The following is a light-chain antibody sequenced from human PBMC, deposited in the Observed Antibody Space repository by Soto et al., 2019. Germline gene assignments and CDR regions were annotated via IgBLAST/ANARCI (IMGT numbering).Light chain of an antibody. CDR3: QQIGSYPFT. Sequence: DIQMTQSPSAMSASVGDRVTITCRASQGINHYLAWFQQKPGKVPKRLIYGVSTLQSGVPSRFSGSGSGTEFTLTISSLQPEDFATYYCQQIGSYPFTFGPGTKVDI. CDR2: GVS. CDR1: QGINHY. V-gene: IGKV1-17*03. J-gene: IGKJ3*01.